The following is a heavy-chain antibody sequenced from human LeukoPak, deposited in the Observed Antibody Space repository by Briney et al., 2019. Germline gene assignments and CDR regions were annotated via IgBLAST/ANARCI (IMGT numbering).Heavy chain of an antibody. CDR2: INPNSGGT. D-gene: IGHD2-15*01. CDR1: GYTFTGYY. Sequence: ASVKVSCKASGYTFTGYYMHWVRQAPGQGLEWMGWINPNSGGTNYAQKFQGRVTMTRDTSISTAYMELSRLRSDDTAVYYCARAGVVVVAATYFDYWGQGTLVTASS. J-gene: IGHJ4*02. CDR3: ARAGVVVVAATYFDY. V-gene: IGHV1-2*02.